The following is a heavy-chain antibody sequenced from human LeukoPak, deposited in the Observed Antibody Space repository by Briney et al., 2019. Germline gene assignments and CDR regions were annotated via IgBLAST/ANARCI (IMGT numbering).Heavy chain of an antibody. CDR3: VRELAY. Sequence: PGGSLRLSCAASGFTFSTYMMNWVRQAPGKGLEWLSHISSDSGAIYYADSVQGRFTISRDNAQKSLYLQMNSLRVEDTAVYYCVRELAYWGQGALVTVFS. D-gene: IGHD1-1*01. V-gene: IGHV3-48*01. CDR1: GFTFSTYM. CDR2: ISSDSGAI. J-gene: IGHJ4*02.